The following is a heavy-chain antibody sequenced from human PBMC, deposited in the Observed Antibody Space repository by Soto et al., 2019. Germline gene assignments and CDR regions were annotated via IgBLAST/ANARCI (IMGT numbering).Heavy chain of an antibody. V-gene: IGHV1-24*01. J-gene: IGHJ4*02. D-gene: IGHD2-2*02. CDR1: GYTLTELS. Sequence: ASVKVSCKVSGYTLTELSMHWVRQAPGKGLEWMGGFDPEDGETIYAQKFQGRVTMTEDTSTDTAYMELSSLRSEDTAVYYCATHPGRAATAIYDFDYWGQGTLVTVSS. CDR3: ATHPGRAATAIYDFDY. CDR2: FDPEDGET.